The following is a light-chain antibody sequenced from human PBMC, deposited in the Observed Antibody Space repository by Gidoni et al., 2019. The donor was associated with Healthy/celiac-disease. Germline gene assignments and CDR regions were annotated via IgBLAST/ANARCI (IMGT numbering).Light chain of an antibody. V-gene: IGKV1-13*02. CDR1: QGISSA. CDR2: DAS. Sequence: AIQLTQSASSLSASVGDRVTITCRASQGISSALAWYQQKPGKAPKLLIYDASSLESGVPSRFSGSGSGTDFTLTISSLQPEDFATYYCQQFNSYPPPLTFGGGTKVEIK. CDR3: QQFNSYPPPLT. J-gene: IGKJ4*01.